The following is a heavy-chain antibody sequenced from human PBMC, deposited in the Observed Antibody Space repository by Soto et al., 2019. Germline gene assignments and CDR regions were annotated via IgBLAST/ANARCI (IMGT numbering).Heavy chain of an antibody. CDR2: MNPNSGNT. D-gene: IGHD3-10*01. CDR1: GYTFSRDD. V-gene: IGHV1-8*01. Sequence: ASVKVSCKASGYTFSRDDINWVRQATGQGLEWMGWMNPNSGNTGYAQKFQGRVSMTRDTSITTAYMELSSLRSDDTAVYYCARELFKKAATTHFDPRAQ. CDR3: ARELFKKAATTHFDP. J-gene: IGHJ5*02.